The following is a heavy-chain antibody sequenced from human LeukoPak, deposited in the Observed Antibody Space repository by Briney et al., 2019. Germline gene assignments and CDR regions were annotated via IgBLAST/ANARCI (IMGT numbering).Heavy chain of an antibody. CDR2: ISGSGGST. CDR3: AKVGWEQYYFDY. D-gene: IGHD6-19*01. J-gene: IGHJ4*02. Sequence: PGGSLRLSCAASGFTFSSYAMSWVRQAPGKGLEWVSAISGSGGSTYYADSVKGRFTISRDNSKNTVYLQMNSLRAEDTAVYYCAKVGWEQYYFDYWGQGTLVTVSS. V-gene: IGHV3-23*01. CDR1: GFTFSSYA.